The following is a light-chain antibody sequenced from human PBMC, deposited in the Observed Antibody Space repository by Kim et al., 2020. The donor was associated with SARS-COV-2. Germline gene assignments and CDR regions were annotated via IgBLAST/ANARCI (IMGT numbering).Light chain of an antibody. J-gene: IGKJ4*01. CDR1: LAISNY. Sequence: VRSIVTITCRASLAISNYIACYQKKPGRTSQLLIAGASTLQSGVPSRFSGSGSGTEFTLTISSLQPEDFATYYYQQLNTYPLTFGGETKVDIK. CDR3: QQLNTYPLT. V-gene: IGKV1-9*01. CDR2: GAS.